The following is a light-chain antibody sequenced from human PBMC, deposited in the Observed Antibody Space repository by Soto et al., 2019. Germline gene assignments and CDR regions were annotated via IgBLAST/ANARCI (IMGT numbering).Light chain of an antibody. CDR2: EAS. V-gene: IGKV1-33*01. CDR3: QQCDDFIT. J-gene: IGKJ4*01. Sequence: DIQMTQSPSSLSASVGDRVTITCQASQDIKNYLNWYQQKPGKAPKLLIYEASNLETGVPSRFSGSGSGRSFTFTISSLQLEDIATYYCQQCDDFITFGGGTRIEIK. CDR1: QDIKNY.